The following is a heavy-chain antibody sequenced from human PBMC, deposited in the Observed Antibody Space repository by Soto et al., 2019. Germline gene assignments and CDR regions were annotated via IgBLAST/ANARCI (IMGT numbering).Heavy chain of an antibody. Sequence: PGGSLRLSCAASGFSFSSYWMSWVRQAPGKGLEWVANIKQDGSEKYYVDSVKGRFTISRDNAKNSLYLQMNSLRAEDTAVYYCARDDALRFSAVWGKGTTVTVSS. V-gene: IGHV3-7*01. CDR3: ARDDALRFSAV. J-gene: IGHJ6*04. CDR1: GFSFSSYW. CDR2: IKQDGSEK. D-gene: IGHD3-3*01.